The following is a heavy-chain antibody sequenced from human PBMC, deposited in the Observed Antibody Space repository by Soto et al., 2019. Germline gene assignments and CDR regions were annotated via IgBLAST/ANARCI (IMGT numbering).Heavy chain of an antibody. CDR3: ARGSVGFPPRIYYGVDM. D-gene: IGHD2-15*01. V-gene: IGHV1-18*04. CDR1: NFTFTSYG. J-gene: IGHJ6*04. Sequence: ASVKGSCNASNFTFTSYGSTWVRQAPGQGLEWMGSISAYIGNTNYARNLQGRVTLTTDTSTSTAHMELRSRRSDDTAAYYCARGSVGFPPRIYYGVDMRGKGTTVPISP. CDR2: ISAYIGNT.